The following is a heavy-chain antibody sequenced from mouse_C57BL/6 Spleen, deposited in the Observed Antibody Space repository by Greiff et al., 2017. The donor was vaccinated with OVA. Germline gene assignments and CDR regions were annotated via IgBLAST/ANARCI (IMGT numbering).Heavy chain of an antibody. CDR1: GFTFTDYY. CDR3: ASIYSNYWYFDV. J-gene: IGHJ1*03. Sequence: EVHLVESGGGLVQPGGSLSLSCAASGFTFTDYYMSWVRQPPGKALEWLGFIRNKANGYITESSASVKGRFTISRDNSHSILYLQMNALRAEDSATYYCASIYSNYWYFDVWGTGTTVTVSS. D-gene: IGHD2-5*01. V-gene: IGHV7-3*01. CDR2: IRNKANGYIT.